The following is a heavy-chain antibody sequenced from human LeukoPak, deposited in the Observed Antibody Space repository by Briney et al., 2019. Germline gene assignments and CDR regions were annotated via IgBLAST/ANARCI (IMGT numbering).Heavy chain of an antibody. CDR1: GGSISSYY. CDR3: ARVMTTGWFDP. V-gene: IGHV4-59*01. J-gene: IGHJ5*01. Sequence: PSETLSLTCTVSGGSISSYYWSWIRQPPGKGLEWIGYIYYSGSTNYNPSLKSRVTISVDTSKNQFSLKLGSVTAADTAVYYCARVMTTGWFDPWGQGTLVTVSS. D-gene: IGHD4-11*01. CDR2: IYYSGST.